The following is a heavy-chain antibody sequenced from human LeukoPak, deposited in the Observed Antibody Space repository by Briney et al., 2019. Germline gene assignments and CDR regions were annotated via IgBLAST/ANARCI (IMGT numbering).Heavy chain of an antibody. CDR3: ARGEGSGDERDYYYYMDV. V-gene: IGHV1-69*05. D-gene: IGHD5-12*01. J-gene: IGHJ6*03. CDR2: IIPIFGTA. CDR1: GGTFSSYA. Sequence: SVKVSCKASGGTFSSYAISWVRQAPGPGLEWMGGIIPIFGTANYAQKFQGRVTITTDESTSTAYIELSSLRSEDTAVYYCARGEGSGDERDYYYYMDVWGKGTTVTVSS.